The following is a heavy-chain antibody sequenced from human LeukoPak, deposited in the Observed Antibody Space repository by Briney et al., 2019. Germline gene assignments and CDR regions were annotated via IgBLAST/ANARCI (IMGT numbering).Heavy chain of an antibody. CDR1: GFTFSDHY. CDR2: TRNKANSYTT. CDR3: AKDESDDYDFRSGYYKVLNGMDV. J-gene: IGHJ6*02. D-gene: IGHD3-3*01. Sequence: PGGSLRLSCAASGFTFSDHYMDWVRQAPGKGLEWVGRTRNKANSYTTEYAASVKGRFTISRDDSKNSLYLQMNSLRAEDTAVYYCAKDESDDYDFRSGYYKVLNGMDVWGQGTTVTVSS. V-gene: IGHV3-72*01.